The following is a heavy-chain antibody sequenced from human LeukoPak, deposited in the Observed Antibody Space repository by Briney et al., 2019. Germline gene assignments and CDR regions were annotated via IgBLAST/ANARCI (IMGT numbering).Heavy chain of an antibody. J-gene: IGHJ4*02. D-gene: IGHD3-3*01. Sequence: GGSLRLSCAASEFTFSSYAMSWVRQAPGKGLEWVSAISGSGGSTYYADSVKGRFTISRDNSKNTLYLQMNSLRAEDTAVYYCAKGPYYDFWSGYYIDYWGQGTLVTVSS. V-gene: IGHV3-23*01. CDR3: AKGPYYDFWSGYYIDY. CDR2: ISGSGGST. CDR1: EFTFSSYA.